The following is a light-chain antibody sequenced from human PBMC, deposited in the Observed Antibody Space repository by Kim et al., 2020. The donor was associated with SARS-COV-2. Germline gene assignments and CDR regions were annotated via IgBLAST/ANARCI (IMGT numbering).Light chain of an antibody. J-gene: IGLJ2*01. V-gene: IGLV1-44*01. Sequence: GERVNISCSGSRSNIGSNAVNWDQQRPGTAPKILIYSDRQRPSGVPDRFSGSKSGTSASLAISGLQSEDEADYFCAAWDDSLNGVVFGGGTQLTVL. CDR2: SDR. CDR3: AAWDDSLNGVV. CDR1: RSNIGSNA.